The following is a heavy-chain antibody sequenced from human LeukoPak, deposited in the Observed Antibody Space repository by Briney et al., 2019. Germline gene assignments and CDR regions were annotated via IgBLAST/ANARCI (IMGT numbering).Heavy chain of an antibody. D-gene: IGHD7-27*01. J-gene: IGHJ6*03. CDR1: GGTFSSYA. CDR2: IIPIFGTA. Sequence: SVKVSCKASGGTFSSYAISWVRQAPGQGLEWMGRIIPIFGTANYAQKFQGRVAITTDESTSTAYMELSSLRSEDTAVYYCARGVLRWGSEYYYYMDVWGKGTTVTVSS. CDR3: ARGVLRWGSEYYYYMDV. V-gene: IGHV1-69*05.